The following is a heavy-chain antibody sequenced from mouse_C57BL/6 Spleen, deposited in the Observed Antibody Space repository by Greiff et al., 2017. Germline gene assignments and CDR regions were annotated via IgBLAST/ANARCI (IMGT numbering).Heavy chain of an antibody. D-gene: IGHD2-3*01. Sequence: EVKLQQSGPELVKPGASVKISCKASGYTFTDYYMNWVKQSHGKSLEWIGDINPNTGGTSYTQKFKGKDTLTVDKSSSTAYMELRSLTSEDSAVYYCARYDDYYGDWYFDVWGTGTTVTVSS. CDR1: GYTFTDYY. CDR2: INPNTGGT. V-gene: IGHV1-26*01. J-gene: IGHJ1*03. CDR3: ARYDDYYGDWYFDV.